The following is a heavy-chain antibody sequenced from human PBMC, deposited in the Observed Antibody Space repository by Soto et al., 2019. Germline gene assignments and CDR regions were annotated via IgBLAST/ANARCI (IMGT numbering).Heavy chain of an antibody. V-gene: IGHV4-34*01. D-gene: IGHD1-7*01. Sequence: SESLSLTCAVYGGSFSGYDWSWIRQPPGKGLEWIGEINHSGSTNYNPSLKSRVTISVDTSKNQFSLKLSSVTAADTAVYYCARGRATGTTNYYYYMDVWGKGTTVTVSS. CDR2: INHSGST. CDR1: GGSFSGYD. CDR3: ARGRATGTTNYYYYMDV. J-gene: IGHJ6*03.